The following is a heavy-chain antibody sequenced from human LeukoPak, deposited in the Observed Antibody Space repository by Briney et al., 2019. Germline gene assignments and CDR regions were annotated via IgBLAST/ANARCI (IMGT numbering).Heavy chain of an antibody. CDR1: GYTFTSYD. J-gene: IGHJ4*02. D-gene: IGHD2-15*01. CDR3: ARFSARYCSGGSCYGLDY. V-gene: IGHV1-8*01. CDR2: MNPNSGNT. Sequence: ASVKVSCKASGYTFTSYDINWVRQATGQGLEWMGWMNPNSGNTGYAQKFQGRVTMTRDTSTSTVYMELSSLRSEDTAVYHCARFSARYCSGGSCYGLDYWGQGTLVTVSS.